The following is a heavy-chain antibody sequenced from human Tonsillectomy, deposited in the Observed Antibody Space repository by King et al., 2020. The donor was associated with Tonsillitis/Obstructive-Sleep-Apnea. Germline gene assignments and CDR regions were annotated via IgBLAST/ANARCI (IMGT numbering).Heavy chain of an antibody. Sequence: VQLVESGGGLVKPGGSLRLSCAASGFTFSDFYMSWFRQAPGKGLEWVSYISVGGTTIYYADSVKGRYTISRANAKNSLYLQMNSLRADDTAVYYCAGGYSSSWSSRYYYYMDVWGKGTTVTVSS. J-gene: IGHJ6*03. D-gene: IGHD6-13*01. CDR3: AGGYSSSWSSRYYYYMDV. CDR2: ISVGGTTI. V-gene: IGHV3-11*01. CDR1: GFTFSDFY.